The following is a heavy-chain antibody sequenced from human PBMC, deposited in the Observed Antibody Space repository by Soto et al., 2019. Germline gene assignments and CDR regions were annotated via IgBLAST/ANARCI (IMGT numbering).Heavy chain of an antibody. CDR3: ARERISYYYDSSGYCFND. Sequence: ASVKVSCKASGGTFSSYAISWVRQAPGQGLEWMGGIIPIFGTANYAQKFQGRVTITADKSTSTAYMELSSLRSEDTAVYYCARERISYYYDSSGYCFNDWGQGTLVTVSS. CDR2: IIPIFGTA. V-gene: IGHV1-69*06. D-gene: IGHD3-22*01. CDR1: GGTFSSYA. J-gene: IGHJ4*02.